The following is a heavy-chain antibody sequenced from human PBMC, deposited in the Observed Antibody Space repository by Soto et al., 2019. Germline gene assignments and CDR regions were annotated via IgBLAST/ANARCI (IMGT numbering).Heavy chain of an antibody. CDR3: AGEVGATENYYYYGMDV. J-gene: IGHJ6*02. Sequence: QVQLVQSGAEVKKPGSSVKVSCKASGGTFSSYAISWVRQAPGQGLEWMGGIIPIFGTANYAQKFQGRVTITADESTRTAYMELSSLRSEDTAVYYCAGEVGATENYYYYGMDVWGQGTTVTVSS. D-gene: IGHD1-26*01. V-gene: IGHV1-69*01. CDR1: GGTFSSYA. CDR2: IIPIFGTA.